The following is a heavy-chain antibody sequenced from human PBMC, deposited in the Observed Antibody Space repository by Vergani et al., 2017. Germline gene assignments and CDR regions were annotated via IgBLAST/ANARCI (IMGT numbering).Heavy chain of an antibody. J-gene: IGHJ5*02. CDR2: IYYSGST. CDR1: GGSISSGSYY. CDR3: ARDGSPNVGFDP. V-gene: IGHV4-61*02. Sequence: QVQLQESGPGLVKPSQTLSLTCTVSGGSISSGSYYWSWIRQPAGKGLEWIGRIYYSGSTNYNPSLKSRVTISVDTSKNQFSLKLSSVTAADTAVYYCARDGSPNVGFDPWGQGTLVTVSS. D-gene: IGHD1-1*01.